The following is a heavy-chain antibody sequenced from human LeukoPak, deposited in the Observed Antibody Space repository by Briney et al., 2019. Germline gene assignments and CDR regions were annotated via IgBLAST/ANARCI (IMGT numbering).Heavy chain of an antibody. CDR1: GFTFSSYS. CDR3: AGSPRWYFDL. CDR2: ISGSSSYI. Sequence: GGSLRLSCAVSGFTFSSYSMNWVRQPPGKGLEWVSSISGSSSYIYYADSVKGRFTISRHNAKNSLHLQMNSLTAEDTAVYHCAGSPRWYFDLWGRGTLVTVSS. V-gene: IGHV3-21*01. D-gene: IGHD6-13*01. J-gene: IGHJ2*01.